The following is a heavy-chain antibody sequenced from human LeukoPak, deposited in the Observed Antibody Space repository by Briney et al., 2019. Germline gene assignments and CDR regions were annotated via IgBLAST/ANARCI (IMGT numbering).Heavy chain of an antibody. J-gene: IGHJ4*02. D-gene: IGHD3-10*01. Sequence: SQTLSLTCTVSGGSISSGGYYWSWIRQHPRKGLEWSGYIYYSGSTYYNPSLKSRVTISVDTSKNQFSLKLSSVTAADTAVYYCARLTYYYGSGSYFDYWGQGTLVTVSS. CDR1: GGSISSGGYY. CDR2: IYYSGST. CDR3: ARLTYYYGSGSYFDY. V-gene: IGHV4-31*03.